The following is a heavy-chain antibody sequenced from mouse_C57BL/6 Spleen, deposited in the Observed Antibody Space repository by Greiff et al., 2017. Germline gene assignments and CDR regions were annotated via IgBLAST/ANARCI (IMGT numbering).Heavy chain of an antibody. CDR2: IYPGDGDT. CDR1: GYAFSSYW. J-gene: IGHJ4*01. D-gene: IGHD4-1*01. V-gene: IGHV1-80*01. Sequence: VQLQEPGAELVKPGASVKISCKASGYAFSSYWMNWVKQRPGKGLEWIGQIYPGDGDTNYNGKFKGKATLTADKSSSTAYMQLSSLTSEDSAVYFCARTGIYYYAVDYWGQGTSVTVSS. CDR3: ARTGIYYYAVDY.